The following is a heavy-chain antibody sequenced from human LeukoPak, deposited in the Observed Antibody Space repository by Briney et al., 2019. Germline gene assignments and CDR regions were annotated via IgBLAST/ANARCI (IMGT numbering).Heavy chain of an antibody. D-gene: IGHD2-15*01. CDR3: ASMGPTGLAAIDLDY. V-gene: IGHV1-2*06. Sequence: ASVKVSCKASGYTFTGYYMHWVRQAPGQGLEWMGRINPNSGGTNYAQKFQGRVTMTRDTSISTAYMELSRLRSDDTAVYYCASMGPTGLAAIDLDYWGQGTLVTVSS. CDR1: GYTFTGYY. CDR2: INPNSGGT. J-gene: IGHJ4*02.